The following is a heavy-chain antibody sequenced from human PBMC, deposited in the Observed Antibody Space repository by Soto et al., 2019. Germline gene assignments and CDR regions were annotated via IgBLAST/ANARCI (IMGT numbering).Heavy chain of an antibody. CDR1: GFTFSSYA. J-gene: IGHJ4*02. CDR3: ARVIAGAPIFDY. Sequence: ESGGGVVQPGRSLRLSCAASGFTFSSYAMHWVRQAPGKGLEWVAVISYDGSNKYYADSVKGRFTISRDNSKNTLYLQMNSLRAEDTAVYYCARVIAGAPIFDYWGQGTLVTVSS. D-gene: IGHD1-26*01. V-gene: IGHV3-30-3*01. CDR2: ISYDGSNK.